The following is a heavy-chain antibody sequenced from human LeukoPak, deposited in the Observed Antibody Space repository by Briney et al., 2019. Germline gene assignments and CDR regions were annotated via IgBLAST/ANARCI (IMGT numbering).Heavy chain of an antibody. CDR1: GFTFSSYD. J-gene: IGHJ4*02. V-gene: IGHV3-13*01. D-gene: IGHD2-2*01. CDR3: ARASDCSSTSCYDFDY. CDR2: IGIAGDT. Sequence: GVSLRLSCAASGFTFSSYDMHWVRQATGKGLEWVSAIGIAGDTYYPGSVKGRFTIFRENAKNSLYLQMNSLRAGDTAVYYCARASDCSSTSCYDFDYWGQGTLVTVSS.